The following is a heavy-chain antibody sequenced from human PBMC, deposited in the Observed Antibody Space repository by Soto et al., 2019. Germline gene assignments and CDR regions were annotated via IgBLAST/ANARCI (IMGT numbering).Heavy chain of an antibody. V-gene: IGHV1-18*01. CDR3: ARDINSHYYGSGSYPWDYFDY. Sequence: QVQLVQSGAEVKKPGASVKVSCKASGYTFTSYGISWVRQAPGQGLEWMGWISAYNGNTNYAQKLQGRVTMTTDTSASTAYMELRSRRSDDAAVYYSARDINSHYYGSGSYPWDYFDYWGQGTLVTVSS. CDR1: GYTFTSYG. D-gene: IGHD3-10*01. CDR2: ISAYNGNT. J-gene: IGHJ4*02.